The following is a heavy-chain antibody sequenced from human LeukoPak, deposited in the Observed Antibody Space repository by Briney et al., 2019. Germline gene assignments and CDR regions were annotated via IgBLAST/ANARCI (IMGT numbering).Heavy chain of an antibody. D-gene: IGHD6-13*01. CDR1: GFXFSYYE. Sequence: PGGSLRLSCAASGFXFSYYEINWVRQAPGKGLEWISYISNSGATIYYADSVKGRFTISRDNAKSSLFLQMNSLGAEDTGVYYCARATFSSSGHSYWGQGTLVTVSS. CDR3: ARATFSSSGHSY. J-gene: IGHJ4*02. CDR2: ISNSGATI. V-gene: IGHV3-48*03.